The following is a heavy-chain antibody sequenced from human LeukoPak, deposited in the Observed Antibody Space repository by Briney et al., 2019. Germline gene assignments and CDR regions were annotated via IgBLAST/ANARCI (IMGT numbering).Heavy chain of an antibody. J-gene: IGHJ5*02. CDR1: GGSFSGYC. V-gene: IGHV4-34*01. CDR3: ARARRRFDP. CDR2: VNHSGST. Sequence: SETLSLTCDVYGGSFSGYCWSWIRQPPGKGLEWIGEVNHSGSTNYNPSLKSRVTISVDTSKNQFSLKLSSVTAADTAVYYCARARRRFDPWGQGALVTVSS.